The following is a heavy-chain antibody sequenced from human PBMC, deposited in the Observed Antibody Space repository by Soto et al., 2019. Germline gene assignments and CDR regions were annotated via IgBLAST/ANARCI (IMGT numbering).Heavy chain of an antibody. CDR3: AGTIGYCSGGSCFDY. Sequence: PSETLSLTCTVSGGSVSSGSYYWSWIRQPPGKGLEWIGNINYSGNTNYNPSLKSRVTISVDTSKNQFSLKLSSVTAADTAVYYCAGTIGYCSGGSCFDYWGQGTLVTVSS. CDR1: GGSVSSGSYY. J-gene: IGHJ4*02. V-gene: IGHV4-61*01. CDR2: INYSGNT. D-gene: IGHD2-15*01.